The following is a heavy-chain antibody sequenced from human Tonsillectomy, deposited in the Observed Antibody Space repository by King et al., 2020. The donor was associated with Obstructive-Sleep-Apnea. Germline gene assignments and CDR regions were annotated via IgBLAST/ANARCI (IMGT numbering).Heavy chain of an antibody. CDR2: ISFDGSNE. CDR1: GFTFSNYG. Sequence: VQLVESGGGAVQPGRSLRLSCAASGFTFSNYGMHWVRQAPGKGLEWVAVISFDGSNERYADSVKGRFTISRDNPKNTLHLQMNGLRAEDTDDYYCAKEASGWHHFDNWGLGTLVTVSS. CDR3: AKEASGWHHFDN. D-gene: IGHD6-19*01. V-gene: IGHV3-30*18. J-gene: IGHJ4*02.